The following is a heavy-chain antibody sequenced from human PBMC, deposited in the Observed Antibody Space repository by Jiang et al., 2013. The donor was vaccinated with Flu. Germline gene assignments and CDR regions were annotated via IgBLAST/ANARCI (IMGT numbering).Heavy chain of an antibody. D-gene: IGHD1-26*01. CDR2: ISDSGST. CDR1: GGSISSYY. Sequence: GSGLVKPSETLSLTCTVSGGSISSYYWSWIRRLPGKGLEWIGYISDSGSTNYNPSLKSRVTISVDTSKNQISLKLNSVTAADTAVYYCARERKIVGGGNYGMDVWGQGTTVTVSS. V-gene: IGHV4-59*01. J-gene: IGHJ6*02. CDR3: ARERKIVGGGNYGMDV.